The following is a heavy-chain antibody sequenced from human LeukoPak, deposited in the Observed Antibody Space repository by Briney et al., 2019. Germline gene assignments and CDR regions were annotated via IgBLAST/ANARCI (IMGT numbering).Heavy chain of an antibody. CDR2: IYHSGST. CDR1: GGSISSYY. D-gene: IGHD2-15*01. J-gene: IGHJ4*02. CDR3: ARDGTDCSGGSCYQTGFDY. V-gene: IGHV4-59*12. Sequence: SETLSLTCTVSGGSISSYYWSWIRQPPGKGLEWIGYIYHSGSTYYNPSLKSRVTISVDRSKNQFSLKLSSVTAADTAVYYCARDGTDCSGGSCYQTGFDYWGQGTLVTVSS.